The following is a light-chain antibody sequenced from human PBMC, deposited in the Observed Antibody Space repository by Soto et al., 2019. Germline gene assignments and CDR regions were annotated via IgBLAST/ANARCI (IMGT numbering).Light chain of an antibody. CDR2: GAS. J-gene: IGKJ1*01. CDR3: QESNNWPRT. Sequence: ERATLSCRASQRVASNLAWYQQTPGQAPRLLIYGASTRATGIPARFGGSGSGTEFTLAISSLQSEDFAVYYCQESNNWPRTFGQGTKA. CDR1: QRVASN. V-gene: IGKV3-15*01.